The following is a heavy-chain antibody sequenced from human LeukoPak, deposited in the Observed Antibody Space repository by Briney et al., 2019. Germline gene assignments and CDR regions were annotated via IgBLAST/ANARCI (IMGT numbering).Heavy chain of an antibody. Sequence: GGSLRLPCAASGFTFSGHNMNWVRQAPGKGLEWISFVSISSGTIYYADSVNGRFRISRDNAKSSLDLEMNSLRAEDTAVYYCARAMSTFGGVRNYFDSWGQGTPVTVSS. CDR2: VSISSGTI. CDR1: GFTFSGHN. V-gene: IGHV3-48*04. CDR3: ARAMSTFGGVRNYFDS. D-gene: IGHD3-16*01. J-gene: IGHJ4*02.